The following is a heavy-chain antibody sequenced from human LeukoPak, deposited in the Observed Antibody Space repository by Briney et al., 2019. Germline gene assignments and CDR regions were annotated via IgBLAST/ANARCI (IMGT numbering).Heavy chain of an antibody. J-gene: IGHJ4*02. D-gene: IGHD3-16*01. Sequence: GGSLRLSCAASGFTFSSYEMNWVRRAPGKGLEWVSYISSSGSTIYYADSVKGRFTISRDNAKNSLYLQMNSLRVEDTAVYYCAKGRGFRVWDPWDNWGQGTLITVSS. V-gene: IGHV3-48*03. CDR3: AKGRGFRVWDPWDN. CDR1: GFTFSSYE. CDR2: ISSSGSTI.